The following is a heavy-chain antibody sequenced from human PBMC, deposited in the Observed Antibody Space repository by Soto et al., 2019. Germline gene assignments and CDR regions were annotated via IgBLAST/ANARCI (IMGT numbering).Heavy chain of an antibody. Sequence: SGPTLVNPTQTLTLTCTFSGFSLSTSGVGVGWIRQPPGKALEWLALIYWNDDKRYSPSLKSRLTITKDTSKNQVVLTMTNMDPVDTATYYCAHEESGGGYCTNGVCATFDHWRQGTLVTVSS. CDR1: GFSLSTSGVG. CDR2: IYWNDDK. V-gene: IGHV2-5*01. J-gene: IGHJ4*02. CDR3: AHEESGGGYCTNGVCATFDH. D-gene: IGHD2-8*01.